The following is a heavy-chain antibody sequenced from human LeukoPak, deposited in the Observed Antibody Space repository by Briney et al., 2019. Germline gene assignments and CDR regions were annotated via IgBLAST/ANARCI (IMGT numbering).Heavy chain of an antibody. CDR3: ARVVRDRLSFRFDY. CDR2: IIPIFGTA. CDR1: GGTFISYA. V-gene: IGHV1-69*13. D-gene: IGHD2-21*02. J-gene: IGHJ4*02. Sequence: SVKVSCKASGGTFISYAISWVRQAPGQGLEWMGGIIPIFGTANYAQKFQGRVTITADESTSTAYMELSSLRSEDTAVYYCARVVRDRLSFRFDYWGQGTLVTVSS.